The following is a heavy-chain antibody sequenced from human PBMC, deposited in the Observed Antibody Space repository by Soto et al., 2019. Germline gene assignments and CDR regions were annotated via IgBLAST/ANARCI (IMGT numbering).Heavy chain of an antibody. D-gene: IGHD6-25*01. V-gene: IGHV4-59*01. J-gene: IGHJ4*02. CDR1: GGSISSYY. CDR2: IYYSGST. Sequence: KPSETLSLTCTVSGGSISSYYWSWIRQPPGKGLEWIGYIYYSGSTNYNPSLKSRVTISVDTSKNQFSLKLSSVTAADTAVYYCARDQAADPSYFDYWGQGTLVTVSS. CDR3: ARDQAADPSYFDY.